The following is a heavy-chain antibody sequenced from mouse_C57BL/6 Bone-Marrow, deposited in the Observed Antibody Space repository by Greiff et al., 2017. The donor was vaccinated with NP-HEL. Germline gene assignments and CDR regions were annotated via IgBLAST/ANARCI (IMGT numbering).Heavy chain of an antibody. CDR2: IYPGSGST. Sequence: VQLQQPGAELVKPGASVKMSCKASGYTFTSYWITWVKQRPGQGLEWIGDIYPGSGSTNYNEKFKSKATLTVDTSSSTAYMQLSSLTSEDSAVYYCARWGLITTVVASFDYWGQGTTLTVSS. CDR3: ARWGLITTVVASFDY. V-gene: IGHV1-55*01. CDR1: GYTFTSYW. J-gene: IGHJ2*01. D-gene: IGHD1-1*01.